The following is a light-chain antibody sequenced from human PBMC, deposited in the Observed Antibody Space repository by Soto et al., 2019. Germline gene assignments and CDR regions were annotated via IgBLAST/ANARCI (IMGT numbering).Light chain of an antibody. CDR1: QCVRHW. CDR3: QQYSRYSLT. V-gene: IGKV1-5*03. J-gene: IGKJ4*01. CDR2: QTS. Sequence: DIQMTQSPSTLSASVGDRVTITCRASQCVRHWLAWYQKKPVKAPTVLIYQTSILDSGVPSRFSGSGYGTEFALTISGLQSDDFATYYCQQYSRYSLTFGGGTKVE.